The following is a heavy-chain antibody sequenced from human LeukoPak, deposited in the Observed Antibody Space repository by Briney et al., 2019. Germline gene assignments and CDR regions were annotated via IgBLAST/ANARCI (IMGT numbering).Heavy chain of an antibody. CDR3: ARGEVGVVPAAINIYYYYYMDV. D-gene: IGHD2-2*01. CDR2: INPNSGGT. Sequence: ASVKVSCKASGYTFTGYYMHWVRQAPGQGLEWMGWINPNSGGTNYAQKFQGRVTMTRDTSISTAYMELSRLRSDDTAVYYFARGEVGVVPAAINIYYYYYMDVWGKGTTVTISS. J-gene: IGHJ6*03. CDR1: GYTFTGYY. V-gene: IGHV1-2*02.